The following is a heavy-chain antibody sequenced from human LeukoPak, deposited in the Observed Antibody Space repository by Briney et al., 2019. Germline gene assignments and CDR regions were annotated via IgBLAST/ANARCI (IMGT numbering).Heavy chain of an antibody. CDR1: GFTFSSYA. Sequence: GRSLRLSCAASGFTFSSYAMSWVRQAPGKGLEWVSAISGSGGSTYYADSVKGRFTISRDNSKNTLYLQMNSLRAEDTAVYYCARDYDYYDSSGYLGGFYYFDYWGQGTLVTVSS. D-gene: IGHD3-22*01. CDR3: ARDYDYYDSSGYLGGFYYFDY. CDR2: ISGSGGST. V-gene: IGHV3-23*01. J-gene: IGHJ4*02.